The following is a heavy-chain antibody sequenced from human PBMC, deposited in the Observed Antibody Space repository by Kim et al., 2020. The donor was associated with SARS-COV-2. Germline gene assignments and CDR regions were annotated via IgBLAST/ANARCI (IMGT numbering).Heavy chain of an antibody. CDR2: ISWNSGSR. Sequence: GGSLRLSCAASGFTFDDYAMHWVRQAPGKGLEWDSGISWNSGSRGYADSVKGRFTISRDNAKNSLYLQMNSLRAADTALYYCAKKSSGYHGDAFDIWGQGTMVTVSS. D-gene: IGHD3-22*01. CDR3: AKKSSGYHGDAFDI. CDR1: GFTFDDYA. V-gene: IGHV3-9*01. J-gene: IGHJ3*02.